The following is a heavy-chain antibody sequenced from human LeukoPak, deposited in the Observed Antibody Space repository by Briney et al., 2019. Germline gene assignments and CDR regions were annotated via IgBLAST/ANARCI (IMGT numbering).Heavy chain of an antibody. V-gene: IGHV3-23*01. Sequence: GGSLRLSCIASGFTFSNYAMNWVRQAPGKGRHWVSGISGSSRGAYYADSVEGRFTISRDNSRNTLYLQMNSLRAEDTAIYYCAKDEYGSDAFDIWGQGTMVTVSS. CDR2: ISGSSRGA. J-gene: IGHJ3*02. D-gene: IGHD3-10*01. CDR3: AKDEYGSDAFDI. CDR1: GFTFSNYA.